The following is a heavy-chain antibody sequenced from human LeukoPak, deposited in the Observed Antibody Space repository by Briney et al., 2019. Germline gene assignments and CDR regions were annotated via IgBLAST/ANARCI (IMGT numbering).Heavy chain of an antibody. D-gene: IGHD2-15*01. Sequence: RASVKVSCKASGYTFTRYVMNWVRQAPGQGLEWLGWVNTRTGNPTYAQGFTGRFVFSLDTSVTTAYLQISSLKHEDAAVYYCARGYEQSAFDIWGQGTMVTVSS. CDR3: ARGYEQSAFDI. J-gene: IGHJ3*02. CDR1: GYTFTRYV. CDR2: VNTRTGNP. V-gene: IGHV7-4-1*02.